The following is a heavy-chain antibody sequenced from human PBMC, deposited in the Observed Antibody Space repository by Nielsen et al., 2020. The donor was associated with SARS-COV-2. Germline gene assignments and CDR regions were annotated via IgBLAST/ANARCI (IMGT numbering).Heavy chain of an antibody. CDR1: GGSFSGYY. J-gene: IGHJ4*02. V-gene: IGHV4-34*01. CDR2: IYYSGST. D-gene: IGHD3-10*01. Sequence: SETLSLTCAVYGGSFSGYYWSWIRQPPGKGLEWIGSIYYSGSTYYNPSLKSRVTISVDTSKNQFSLKLSSVTAADTAVYYCARRITMVRGGVRQNYFDYWGQGTLVTVSS. CDR3: ARRITMVRGGVRQNYFDY.